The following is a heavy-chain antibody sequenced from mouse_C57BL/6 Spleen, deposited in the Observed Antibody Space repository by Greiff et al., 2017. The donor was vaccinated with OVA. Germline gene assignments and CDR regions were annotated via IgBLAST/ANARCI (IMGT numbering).Heavy chain of an antibody. CDR2: IDPSDSYT. CDR3: ARLLDCYYWYFGV. CDR1: GYTFTSYW. V-gene: IGHV1-69*01. Sequence: QVQLQQPGAELVMPGASVKLSCKASGYTFTSYWMHWVKQRPGPGLEWIGEIDPSDSYTNYNQKFKGKSTLTVDKSSSTAYMQHSSLTSEDSAVYYCARLLDCYYWYFGVWGTGTTVTASS. J-gene: IGHJ1*03. D-gene: IGHD2-4*01.